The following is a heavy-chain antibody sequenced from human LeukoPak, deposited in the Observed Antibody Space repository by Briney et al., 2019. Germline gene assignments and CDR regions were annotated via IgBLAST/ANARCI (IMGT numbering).Heavy chain of an antibody. CDR3: AAYYYDSSGYLGA. Sequence: GGSLRLSCSASGFTFSSSAMHWVRQAPGKGLEYVSAISSNGDSTYYADSVKGRFTISRDNSKNTLYLQMSSLRAEDTAVYYCAAYYYDSSGYLGAWGQGTLVTVSS. J-gene: IGHJ5*02. V-gene: IGHV3-64D*06. CDR1: GFTFSSSA. D-gene: IGHD3-22*01. CDR2: ISSNGDST.